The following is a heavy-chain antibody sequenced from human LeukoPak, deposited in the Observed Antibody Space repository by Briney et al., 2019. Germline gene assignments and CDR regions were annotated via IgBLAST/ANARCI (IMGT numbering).Heavy chain of an antibody. CDR1: GYSFTSYW. CDR2: IYPGDSDT. D-gene: IGHD2-15*01. CDR3: ARGRGYCSGGSCYYFDY. Sequence: GESLKISCKGSGYSFTSYWIGWVRQMPGQGLEWMGIIYPGDSDTRYSASFQGQVTISADKSISTAYLPWSSLKASDTAMYYCARGRGYCSGGSCYYFDYWGQGTLVTVSS. J-gene: IGHJ4*02. V-gene: IGHV5-51*01.